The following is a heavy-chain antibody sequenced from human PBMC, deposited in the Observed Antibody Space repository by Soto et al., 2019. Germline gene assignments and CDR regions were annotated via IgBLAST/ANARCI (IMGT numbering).Heavy chain of an antibody. V-gene: IGHV3-49*03. CDR3: TPTYGMDV. Sequence: GSLRLSCTASGFTFGDYAMSWFRRAPGKGLEWVGFIRSKAYGGTTEYAASVKGRSTISRDDSKSIAYLQMNSLKTEDTAVYYCTPTYGMDVWGQGTTVTVSS. CDR1: GFTFGDYA. J-gene: IGHJ6*02. CDR2: IRSKAYGGTT.